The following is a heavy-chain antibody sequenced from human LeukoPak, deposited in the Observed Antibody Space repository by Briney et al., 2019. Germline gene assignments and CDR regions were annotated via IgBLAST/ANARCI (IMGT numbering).Heavy chain of an antibody. CDR3: ARGTAMVINWFDP. CDR2: ISSSSYI. Sequence: GGSLRLSCAVSGFTFSSYSMNWVRQAPGKGLEWVSSISSSSYIYYADSVKGRFTISRDNAKNSLYLQMNSLRAEDTAVYYCARGTAMVINWFDPWGQGTLVTVSS. V-gene: IGHV3-21*01. CDR1: GFTFSSYS. J-gene: IGHJ5*02. D-gene: IGHD5-18*01.